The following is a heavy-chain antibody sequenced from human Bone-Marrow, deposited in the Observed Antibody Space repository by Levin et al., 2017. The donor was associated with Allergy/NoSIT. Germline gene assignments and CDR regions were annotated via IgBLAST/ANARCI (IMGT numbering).Heavy chain of an antibody. D-gene: IGHD2-8*02. Sequence: SQTLSLTCAVYGGSFSGYYWSWIRQPPGKGLEWIGEINHSGSTNYNPSLKSRVTISVDTSKNQFSLKLSSVTAADTAVYDCARGRPRGVWDWGQGTLVTVSS. CDR2: INHSGST. V-gene: IGHV4-34*01. CDR1: GGSFSGYY. J-gene: IGHJ4*02. CDR3: ARGRPRGVWD.